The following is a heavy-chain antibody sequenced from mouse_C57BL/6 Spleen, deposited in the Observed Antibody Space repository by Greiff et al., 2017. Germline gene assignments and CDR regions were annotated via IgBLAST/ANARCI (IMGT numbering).Heavy chain of an antibody. CDR2: INPGSGGT. CDR1: GYAFTNYL. V-gene: IGHV1-54*01. D-gene: IGHD1-1*01. J-gene: IGHJ4*01. Sequence: QVQLKESGAELVRPGTSVKVSCKASGYAFTNYLIEWVKQRPGQGLEWIGVINPGSGGTNYNEKFKGKATLTADKTSSTAYMQLSSLTSEDSAVYFCAREDDYYGAMDYWGQGTSVTVSS. CDR3: AREDDYYGAMDY.